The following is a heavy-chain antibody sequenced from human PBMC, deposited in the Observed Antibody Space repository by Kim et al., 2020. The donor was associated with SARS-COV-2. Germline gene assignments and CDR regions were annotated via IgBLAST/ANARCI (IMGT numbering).Heavy chain of an antibody. CDR2: IIPIFGTA. D-gene: IGHD3-22*01. J-gene: IGHJ3*02. Sequence: SVKVSCKASGGTFSSYAISWVRQAPGQGLEWMGGIIPIFGTANYAQKFQGRVTITADESTSTACMELSSLRSEDTAVYYCARWGENSDYYDSSGPDAFDIWGQGTMVTVSS. CDR1: GGTFSSYA. V-gene: IGHV1-69*13. CDR3: ARWGENSDYYDSSGPDAFDI.